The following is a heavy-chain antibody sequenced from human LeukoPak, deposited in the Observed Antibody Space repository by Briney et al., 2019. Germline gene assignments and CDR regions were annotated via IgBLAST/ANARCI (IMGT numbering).Heavy chain of an antibody. V-gene: IGHV3-30-3*01. CDR3: ARDFGYCSSTSCSRGWFDP. Sequence: PGGSLRLSCTASGFTFGDYAMSWVRQAPGKGLEWVAVISYDGSNKYYADSVKGRFTISRDNSKNTLYLQMNSLRAEDTAVYYCARDFGYCSSTSCSRGWFDPWGQGTLVTVSS. D-gene: IGHD2-2*03. J-gene: IGHJ5*02. CDR1: GFTFGDYA. CDR2: ISYDGSNK.